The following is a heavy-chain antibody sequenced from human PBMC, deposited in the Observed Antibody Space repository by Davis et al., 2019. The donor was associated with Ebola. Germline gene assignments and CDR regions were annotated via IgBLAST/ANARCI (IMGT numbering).Heavy chain of an antibody. V-gene: IGHV3-43*02. D-gene: IGHD6-19*01. CDR3: ARGRKLSSGWLNWFDP. CDR2: ISGDGGST. J-gene: IGHJ5*02. Sequence: PGGSLRLSCAASGFTFDDYAMHWVRQAPGKGLEWVSLISGDGGSTYYAASVKGRFTISRDNSKNTLYLQMNSLRAEDTAVYYCARGRKLSSGWLNWFDPWGQGTLVTVSS. CDR1: GFTFDDYA.